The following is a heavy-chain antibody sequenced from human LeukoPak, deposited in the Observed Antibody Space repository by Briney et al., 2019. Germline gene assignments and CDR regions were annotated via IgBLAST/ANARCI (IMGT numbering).Heavy chain of an antibody. V-gene: IGHV3-48*01. D-gene: IGHD4-11*01. Sequence: GSLRRSCAASGFTFSSYSMNWVRQAPGKGLEWVSYISSSSSTIYYADSVKGRFTISRDNAKNSLYLQMNSLRAEDTAVYYCARARYSNYNYYYYYMDVWGKGTTVTVSS. CDR3: ARARYSNYNYYYYYMDV. CDR1: GFTFSSYS. CDR2: ISSSSSTI. J-gene: IGHJ6*03.